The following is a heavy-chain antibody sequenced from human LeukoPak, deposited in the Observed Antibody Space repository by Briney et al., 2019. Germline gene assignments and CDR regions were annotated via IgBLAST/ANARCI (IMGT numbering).Heavy chain of an antibody. Sequence: PGGSLRLSCAASGFTVSSNYMSWVRQAPGKGLEGVSVIYSGGSTYYADSVKGRFTISRDNSKNTLYLQMNSLRAEDTAVYYCARDIYDGGGLYYFDSWGQGTLVTVSS. CDR3: ARDIYDGGGLYYFDS. D-gene: IGHD3-22*01. V-gene: IGHV3-53*01. J-gene: IGHJ4*02. CDR2: IYSGGST. CDR1: GFTVSSNY.